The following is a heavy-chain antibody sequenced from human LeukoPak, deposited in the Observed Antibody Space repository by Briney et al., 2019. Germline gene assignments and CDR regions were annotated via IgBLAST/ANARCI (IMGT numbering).Heavy chain of an antibody. J-gene: IGHJ5*02. V-gene: IGHV5-51*01. CDR1: GYSFTSYW. CDR3: ARSRVAGTEGNWFDP. D-gene: IGHD6-19*01. CDR2: IYPGDSDT. Sequence: GESLKISCKGSGYSFTSYWIGWVRQMPGKGLEWMGIIYPGDSDTRYSPSFQGQVTISADKSISTAYLQWSSLKASDTAMYYCARSRVAGTEGNWFDPWGQGTLVTVSS.